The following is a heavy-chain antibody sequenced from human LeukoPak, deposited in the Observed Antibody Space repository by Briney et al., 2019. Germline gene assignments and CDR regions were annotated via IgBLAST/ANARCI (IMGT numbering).Heavy chain of an antibody. CDR1: GYTFTSYG. Sequence: ASVKVSCKASGYTFTSYGISWVRQAPGQGLEWMGIINPSGGSTSYAQKFQGRVTMTRDTSTSTVYMELSSLRSEDTAVYYCASYGDPPRYWGQGTLVTVSS. CDR2: INPSGGST. J-gene: IGHJ4*02. V-gene: IGHV1-46*01. CDR3: ASYGDPPRY. D-gene: IGHD4-17*01.